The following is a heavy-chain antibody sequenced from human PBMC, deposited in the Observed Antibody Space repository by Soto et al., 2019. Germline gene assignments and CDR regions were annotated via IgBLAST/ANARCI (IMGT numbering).Heavy chain of an antibody. V-gene: IGHV3-7*01. D-gene: IGHD2-2*01. Sequence: PGGSLRLSCAAAGFMFSSYWRGWVRQAPGKGLEWVANIKEDGSEKYYLDSVKGRFTISRDNAKKSLYLQINSLRAEDTAVYYCAQYCISTRCYGPVLDYWGQGTLVTVS. CDR3: AQYCISTRCYGPVLDY. CDR2: IKEDGSEK. CDR1: GFMFSSYW. J-gene: IGHJ4*02.